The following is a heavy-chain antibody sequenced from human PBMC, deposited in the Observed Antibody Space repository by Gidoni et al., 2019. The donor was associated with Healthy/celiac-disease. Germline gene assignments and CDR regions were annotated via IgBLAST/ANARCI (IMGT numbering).Heavy chain of an antibody. D-gene: IGHD3-3*01. V-gene: IGHV3-33*01. CDR3: ARDGGITIFGVVNDFDY. J-gene: IGHJ4*02. CDR1: GFTFSSYG. Sequence: QVQLVESGGGVVQPGRSLRLSCAASGFTFSSYGMHWVRQAPGKGLEWVAVIWYDGSNKYYADSVKGRFTISRDNSKNTLYLQMNSLRAEDTAVYYCARDGGITIFGVVNDFDYWGQGTLVTVSS. CDR2: IWYDGSNK.